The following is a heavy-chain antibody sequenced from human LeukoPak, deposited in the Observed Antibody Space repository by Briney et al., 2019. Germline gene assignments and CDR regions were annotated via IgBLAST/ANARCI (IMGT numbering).Heavy chain of an antibody. CDR2: ISYDGSNK. D-gene: IGHD3-22*01. CDR3: ARESMDYYDSSGYPIY. Sequence: GGSLRLSCAASGFTFSSNAMHWVRKAPGKGLEWVAVISYDGSNKYYADSVKGRFTISRDNSKNTLYLQMNSLRAEDTAVYYCARESMDYYDSSGYPIYWGQGTLVTVSS. J-gene: IGHJ4*02. CDR1: GFTFSSNA. V-gene: IGHV3-30-3*01.